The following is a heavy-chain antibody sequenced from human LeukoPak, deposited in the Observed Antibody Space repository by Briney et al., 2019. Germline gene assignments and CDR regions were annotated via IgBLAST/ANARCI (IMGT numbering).Heavy chain of an antibody. V-gene: IGHV1-18*01. CDR1: GYTFTSYG. Sequence: ASVKVSCTASGYTFTSYGISWVRQAPGQGLEWMGWISAYNGNTNYAQKLQGRVTMTTDTSTSTAYMELRSLRSDDTAVYYCARVRYSGSYPDYWGQGTLVTVSS. D-gene: IGHD1-26*01. CDR3: ARVRYSGSYPDY. CDR2: ISAYNGNT. J-gene: IGHJ4*02.